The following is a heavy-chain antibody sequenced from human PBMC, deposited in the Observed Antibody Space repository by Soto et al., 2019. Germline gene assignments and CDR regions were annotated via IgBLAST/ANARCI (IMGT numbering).Heavy chain of an antibody. CDR3: ASPEAGAQPFAFDY. J-gene: IGHJ4*02. V-gene: IGHV1-69*13. CDR2: IIPIFGTA. CDR1: GGTFSSYA. D-gene: IGHD1-26*01. Sequence: ASVKVSCKASGGTFSSYAISWVRQAPGQGLEWMGGIIPIFGTANYAQKFQGRVTITADESTSTAYMELSSLRSEDTAVYYCASPEAGAQPFAFDYWGQGTLVTVSS.